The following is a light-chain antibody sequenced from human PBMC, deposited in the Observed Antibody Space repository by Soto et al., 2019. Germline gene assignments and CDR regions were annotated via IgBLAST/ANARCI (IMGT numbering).Light chain of an antibody. Sequence: EIVLTQSPGTLSLSPGERATLSCRASQSVTSYLAWYQQKPGQAPRLLIYGASSRDTGIPDRFSGSGSGTDFTLTISRLEPEDFAVYYCQQYRSSPPLTFGGGTKVEIK. CDR3: QQYRSSPPLT. CDR2: GAS. V-gene: IGKV3-20*01. J-gene: IGKJ4*01. CDR1: QSVTSY.